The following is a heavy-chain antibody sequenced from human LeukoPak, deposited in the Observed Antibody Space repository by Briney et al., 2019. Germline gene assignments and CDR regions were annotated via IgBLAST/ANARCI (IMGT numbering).Heavy chain of an antibody. J-gene: IGHJ4*02. CDR3: ARTPCSSTSCHNSDY. Sequence: PSETLSLTCTVSGGSISSSSYYWGWVRQPPGKGLEWIGSIYYSGSTYYNPSLKSRVTISVDTSKNQFSLKLSSVTAADTAVYYCARTPCSSTSCHNSDYWGQGTLVTVSS. V-gene: IGHV4-39*01. D-gene: IGHD2-2*02. CDR2: IYYSGST. CDR1: GGSISSSSYY.